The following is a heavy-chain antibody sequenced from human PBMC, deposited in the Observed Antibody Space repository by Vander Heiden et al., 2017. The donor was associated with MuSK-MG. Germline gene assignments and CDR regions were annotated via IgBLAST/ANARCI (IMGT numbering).Heavy chain of an antibody. CDR1: GVSISRSRW. V-gene: IGHV4-4*02. D-gene: IGHD6-19*01. CDR2: IYHSGST. J-gene: IGHJ4*02. CDR3: ARDGSGSGWYEY. Sequence: QVHLQESGSGRVKPSGTLSLTCAVSGVSISRSRWWSWVRQAQGNGLEWIGEIYHSGSTNYNPSLKSRLTISVDKAKNQFSLKVSSVTAADTAVYYCARDGSGSGWYEYWGQGTLVTVSS.